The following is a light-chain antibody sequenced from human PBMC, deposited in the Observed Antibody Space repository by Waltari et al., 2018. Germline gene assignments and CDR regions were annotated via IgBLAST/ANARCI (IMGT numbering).Light chain of an antibody. CDR3: QQCENLPLT. Sequence: DIQMTQSPSSLSASLGDRVPLTCQASQDIKKCLNWYQQTPGKAPKLLIYDASSLQTGVPSRFSGSGFGTDFTFTISSLQPEDFATYYCQQCENLPLTFGGGTKVGIK. V-gene: IGKV1-33*01. CDR2: DAS. CDR1: QDIKKC. J-gene: IGKJ4*01.